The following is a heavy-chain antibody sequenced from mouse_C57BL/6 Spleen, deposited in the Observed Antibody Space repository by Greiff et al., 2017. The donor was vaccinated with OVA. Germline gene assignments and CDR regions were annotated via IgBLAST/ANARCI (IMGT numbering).Heavy chain of an antibody. CDR3: TRETGISGRAMDY. V-gene: IGHV5-9-1*02. Sequence: EVKVEESGEGLVKPGGSLKLSCAASGFTFSSYAMSWVRQTPEKRLEWVAYISSGCDYIYYADTVKGRFTISRDNARNTLYLQMSSLKSEDTAMYYCTRETGISGRAMDYWGQGTSVTVSS. J-gene: IGHJ4*01. CDR2: ISSGCDYI. CDR1: GFTFSSYA. D-gene: IGHD3-2*02.